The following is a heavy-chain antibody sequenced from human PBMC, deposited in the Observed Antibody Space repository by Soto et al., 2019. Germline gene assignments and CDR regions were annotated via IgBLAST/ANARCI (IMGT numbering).Heavy chain of an antibody. CDR2: IKSNTDGGTA. V-gene: IGHV3-15*01. CDR1: GFTFSNAW. Sequence: EVQLVESGGGLVKPGGSLRLSCAASGFTFSNAWMTWVRQARGKGLEWVGRIKSNTDGGTADYAAPVKGRFTISRDDSKNTLYLQMNSLKTEDTAMYYCATGRFSSSLYFDYWGQGTLVTVSS. D-gene: IGHD6-6*01. J-gene: IGHJ4*02. CDR3: ATGRFSSSLYFDY.